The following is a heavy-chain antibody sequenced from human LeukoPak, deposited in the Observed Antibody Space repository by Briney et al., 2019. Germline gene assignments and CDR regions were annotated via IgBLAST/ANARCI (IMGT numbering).Heavy chain of an antibody. CDR1: GGTFSNYA. V-gene: IGHV1-69*13. Sequence: ASVKVSCKASGGTFSNYAISWVRQAPGHGLEWMGGIIPIFNIPNYAQKFQGRLTTTADESTSTAYMELSSLTSEDTAVYYCASLTPGTAMVIGYFDYWGQGTLVTVSS. D-gene: IGHD5-18*01. CDR2: IIPIFNIP. J-gene: IGHJ4*02. CDR3: ASLTPGTAMVIGYFDY.